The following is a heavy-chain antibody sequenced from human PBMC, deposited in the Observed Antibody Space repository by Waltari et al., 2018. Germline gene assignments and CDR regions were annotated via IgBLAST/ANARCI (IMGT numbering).Heavy chain of an antibody. D-gene: IGHD5-12*01. V-gene: IGHV1-69*01. J-gene: IGHJ3*02. Sequence: QVQLVQSGAEVKKPGSSVKVSCKACGGTFSKYDIRWVRQAPGQGLEWMGGIIPFFGTANYAQKFHGRVTITADESTSTAYMELSSLRSVDTAVYYCARDQRRDGYNLLDAFDIWCQGTMVTVSS. CDR3: ARDQRRDGYNLLDAFDI. CDR1: GGTFSKYD. CDR2: IIPFFGTA.